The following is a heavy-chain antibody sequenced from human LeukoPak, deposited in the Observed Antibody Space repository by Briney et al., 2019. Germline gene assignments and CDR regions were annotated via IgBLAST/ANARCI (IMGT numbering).Heavy chain of an antibody. J-gene: IGHJ4*02. D-gene: IGHD6-13*01. CDR1: GGSISSYY. Sequence: PSETLSLTCTVSGGSISSYYWSWIRQPAGKGLEWIGRIYTSGRANYNPSLKSRVTMSVDTSKNQFSLKLSSVTAADTAVYYCASMGGSSWYFDYWGQGTLVTVSS. CDR3: ASMGGSSWYFDY. CDR2: IYTSGRA. V-gene: IGHV4-4*07.